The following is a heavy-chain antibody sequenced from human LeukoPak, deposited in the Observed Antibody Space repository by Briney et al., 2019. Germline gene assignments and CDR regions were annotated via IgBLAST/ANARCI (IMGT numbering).Heavy chain of an antibody. CDR3: ARSCDGDCYSDY. J-gene: IGHJ4*02. V-gene: IGHV3-21*01. Sequence: NPGGSLRLSCVASGFTFSNYSMNWVRQAPGKGLEWVSSIGSTSHFRYYADSLKGRVTISRDNAKNSLYLQMSSLRVEDTAVYYCARSCDGDCYSDYWGQGTLVTVSS. CDR1: GFTFSNYS. D-gene: IGHD2-21*02. CDR2: IGSTSHFR.